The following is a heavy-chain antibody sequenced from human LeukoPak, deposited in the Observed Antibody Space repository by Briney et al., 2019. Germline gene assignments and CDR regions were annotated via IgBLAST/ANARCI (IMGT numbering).Heavy chain of an antibody. V-gene: IGHV1-18*01. CDR2: ISAYNGNT. CDR3: AREVAYSSSSGDYYYYYMDV. J-gene: IGHJ6*03. CDR1: GYTFTSYG. Sequence: ASVKVSCKASGYTFTSYGISWVRQAPGHGLEWMGWISAYNGNTNYAQKLQGRVTMTTDTSTSTAYMELRSLRSDDTAVYYCAREVAYSSSSGDYYYYYMDVWGKGTTVTVSS. D-gene: IGHD6-6*01.